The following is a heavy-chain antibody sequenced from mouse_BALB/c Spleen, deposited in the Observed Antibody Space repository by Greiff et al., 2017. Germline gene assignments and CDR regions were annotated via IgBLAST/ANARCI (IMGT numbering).Heavy chain of an antibody. Sequence: VQLQQSGAELVKPGASVKLSCTASGFNIKDTYMHWVKQRPEQGLEWIGRIDPANGNTKYDPKFQGKATITADTSSNTAYLQLRSLTSEDTAGDYCAAGTARAPYLDYWGQGTTLTVSS. V-gene: IGHV14-3*02. CDR2: IDPANGNT. D-gene: IGHD3-2*01. CDR1: GFNIKDTY. J-gene: IGHJ2*01. CDR3: AAGTARAPYLDY.